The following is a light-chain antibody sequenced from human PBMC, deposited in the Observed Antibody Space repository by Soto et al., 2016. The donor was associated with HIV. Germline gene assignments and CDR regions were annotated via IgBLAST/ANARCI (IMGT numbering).Light chain of an antibody. CDR3: MQPLQTPWT. CDR2: LGS. J-gene: IGKJ1*01. V-gene: IGKV2-28*01. Sequence: EIVMTQSPVSLPVTPGEPASISCRSSQSLLHSNGYNYLDWYLQKPGQSPQLLIYLGSNRASGVSDRFSGNGSGTNFTLKISRVEAEDVGIYFCMQPLQTPWTFGQGTKVEIK. CDR1: QSLLHSNGYNY.